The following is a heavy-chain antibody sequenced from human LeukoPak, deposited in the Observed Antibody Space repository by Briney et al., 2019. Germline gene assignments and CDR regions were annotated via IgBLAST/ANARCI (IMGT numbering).Heavy chain of an antibody. D-gene: IGHD5-18*01. CDR3: ARDGAMVYFDY. CDR1: GFTFRSFA. J-gene: IGHJ4*02. V-gene: IGHV1-18*01. CDR2: ISAYNGNT. Sequence: PGGSLRLSCEASGFTFRSFAMSWVRQAPGQGLEWMGWISAYNGNTNYAQKLQGRVTMTTDTSTSTAYMELRSLRSDDTAVYYCARDGAMVYFDYWGQGTLVTVSS.